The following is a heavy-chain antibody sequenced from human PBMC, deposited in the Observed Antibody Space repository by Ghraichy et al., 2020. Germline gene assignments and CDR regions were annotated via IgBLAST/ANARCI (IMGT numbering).Heavy chain of an antibody. Sequence: GESLNISCAASGFTFSSYWMSWVRQAPGKGLEWVANIKQDGSEKYYVDSVKGRFTISRDNAKNSLYLQMNSLRAEDTAVYYCARDARAIGGYVLSMDVWGQGTTVTVSS. CDR3: ARDARAIGGYVLSMDV. J-gene: IGHJ6*02. CDR1: GFTFSSYW. D-gene: IGHD5-12*01. V-gene: IGHV3-7*03. CDR2: IKQDGSEK.